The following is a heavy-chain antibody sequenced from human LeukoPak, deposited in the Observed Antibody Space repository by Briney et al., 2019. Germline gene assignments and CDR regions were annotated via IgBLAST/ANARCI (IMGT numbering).Heavy chain of an antibody. CDR3: ATRDFDF. CDR2: ISYDGNNT. J-gene: IGHJ4*02. Sequence: PGGSLRLSCAASGFTFSNYGIHWVRQAPGKGPQWVAVISYDGNNTFYADSVKGRFTVFRDNSKNTVFLQMNNLRHEDTALYYCATRDFDFWGQGTLVAVSS. CDR1: GFTFSNYG. V-gene: IGHV3-30*03.